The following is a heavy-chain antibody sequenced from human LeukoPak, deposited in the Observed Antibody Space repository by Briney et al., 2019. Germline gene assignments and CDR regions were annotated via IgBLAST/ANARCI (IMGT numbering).Heavy chain of an antibody. Sequence: GGSLRLSCAASGFTFSSYAMSWVRQAPGKGLEWVSAISGSGGSTYYADSVRGRFTISRDNSRNTLYLQINSLRAEDTAIYYCAKDRLPDGRWSLDYWGQGTLVTVSS. V-gene: IGHV3-23*01. D-gene: IGHD6-13*01. CDR1: GFTFSSYA. CDR3: AKDRLPDGRWSLDY. CDR2: ISGSGGST. J-gene: IGHJ4*02.